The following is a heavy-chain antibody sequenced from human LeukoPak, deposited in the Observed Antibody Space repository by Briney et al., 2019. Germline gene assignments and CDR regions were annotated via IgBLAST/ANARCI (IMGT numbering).Heavy chain of an antibody. Sequence: GGSLRLSCAASGFTFSNFAMNWVRQAPGKGLEWVSTISGGGDNAYYADSVKGRFTISRDNSKNMLHLQMNSLRAEDTAAYYCAKDGAAADFYNYYGMDVWGQGTTVTVSS. CDR3: AKDGAAADFYNYYGMDV. CDR1: GFTFSNFA. D-gene: IGHD6-13*01. J-gene: IGHJ6*02. V-gene: IGHV3-23*01. CDR2: ISGGGDNA.